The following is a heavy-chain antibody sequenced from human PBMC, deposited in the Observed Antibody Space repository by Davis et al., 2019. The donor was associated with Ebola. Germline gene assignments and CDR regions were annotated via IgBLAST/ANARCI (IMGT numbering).Heavy chain of an antibody. D-gene: IGHD3-3*01. Sequence: PGGSLRLSCAASGFTFSSYGMHWVRQAPGKGLEWVAVIWYDGSNKYYADSVKGRFTISRDNSKNTLYLQMNSLRAEDTAVYYCARDGDFWSGYPDSWGQGTLVTVSS. V-gene: IGHV3-33*01. CDR1: GFTFSSYG. J-gene: IGHJ4*02. CDR2: IWYDGSNK. CDR3: ARDGDFWSGYPDS.